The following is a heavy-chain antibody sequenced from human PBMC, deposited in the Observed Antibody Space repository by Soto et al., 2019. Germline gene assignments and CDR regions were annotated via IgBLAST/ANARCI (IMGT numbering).Heavy chain of an antibody. Sequence: GGSLRLSCAASGFTFSSYGMHWVRQAPGKGLEWVAVISYDGSNKYYADSVKGRFTISRDNSKNTLYLQMNSLRAEDTAVYYCAKEAHGDFWSGYHNPLFDYWGQGTLVTVSS. J-gene: IGHJ4*02. CDR3: AKEAHGDFWSGYHNPLFDY. V-gene: IGHV3-30*18. CDR2: ISYDGSNK. D-gene: IGHD3-3*01. CDR1: GFTFSSYG.